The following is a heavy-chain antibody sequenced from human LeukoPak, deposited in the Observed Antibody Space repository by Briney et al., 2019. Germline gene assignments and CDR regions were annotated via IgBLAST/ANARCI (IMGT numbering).Heavy chain of an antibody. CDR2: ISVSGGTT. J-gene: IGHJ4*02. Sequence: GGSLRLSCAASGFTFGSYGMSWVRQPPGKGLEWVSAISVSGGTTYYAPSVKGRFTISRDKSKNTLYLKMNSLRAEDTAVYYCARIAPIWTLDYWGQGTLVTVSS. CDR1: GFTFGSYG. CDR3: ARIAPIWTLDY. D-gene: IGHD3/OR15-3a*01. V-gene: IGHV3-23*01.